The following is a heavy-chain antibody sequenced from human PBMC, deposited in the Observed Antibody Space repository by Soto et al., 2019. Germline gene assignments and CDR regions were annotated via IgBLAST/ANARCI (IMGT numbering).Heavy chain of an antibody. CDR1: GLAFPIDD. J-gene: IGHJ3*01. CDR2: MNPSGRNT. V-gene: IGHV1-8*01. Sequence: QVQLVQSGAEVKKPGASVQVSCKASGLAFPIDDIIWVRQTIGQGLEFMGWMNPSGRNTGYAQKFQGRATFTWNTPTSTAYRDLSGLRSEDTAVYYCARYRTKVPVAFDVWGQGTMVTVSS. D-gene: IGHD3-16*02. CDR3: ARYRTKVPVAFDV.